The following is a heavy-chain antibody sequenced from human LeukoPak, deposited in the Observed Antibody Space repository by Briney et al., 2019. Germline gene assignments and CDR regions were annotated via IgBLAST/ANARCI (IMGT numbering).Heavy chain of an antibody. V-gene: IGHV4-34*01. CDR3: ARGDFYYDSSGYFETQRFDP. J-gene: IGHJ5*02. D-gene: IGHD3-22*01. CDR2: INHSGST. CDR1: GGSFSGYY. Sequence: PSETLSLTCAVYGGSFSGYYWSWIRQPPGKGLEWIGEINHSGSTNYNPSLKSRVTISVDTSKNQFPLKLSSVTAADTAVYYCARGDFYYDSSGYFETQRFDPWGQGTLVTVSS.